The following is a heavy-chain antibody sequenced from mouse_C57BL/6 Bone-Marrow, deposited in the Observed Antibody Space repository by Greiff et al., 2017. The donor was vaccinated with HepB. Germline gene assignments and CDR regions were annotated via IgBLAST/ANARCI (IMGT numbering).Heavy chain of an antibody. Sequence: EVQLQQSVAELVRPGASVKLSCTASGFNIKNTYMHWVKQRPEQGLEWIGRIDPANGNTKYAPKFQGKATITADTSSNTAYLQLSSLTSEDTAIYYCARSPLYSSGYEGRYFDYWGQGTTLTVSS. D-gene: IGHD3-2*02. CDR1: GFNIKNTY. V-gene: IGHV14-3*01. CDR2: IDPANGNT. CDR3: ARSPLYSSGYEGRYFDY. J-gene: IGHJ2*01.